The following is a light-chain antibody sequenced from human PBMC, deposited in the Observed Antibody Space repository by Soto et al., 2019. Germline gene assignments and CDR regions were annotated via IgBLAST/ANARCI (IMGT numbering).Light chain of an antibody. V-gene: IGLV1-40*01. J-gene: IGLJ3*02. CDR3: QSYDTGLSGWA. CDR1: RSNIAHNG. Sequence: QSVLTQPPSVSGDPRQRVTISCSGGRSNIAHNGVNWYQQLPGTAPKLLIYNNNYRPSGVPDRFVGSQSGTSASLAITGLQDEDEGDYYCQSYDTGLSGWAFGGGTKVTVL. CDR2: NNN.